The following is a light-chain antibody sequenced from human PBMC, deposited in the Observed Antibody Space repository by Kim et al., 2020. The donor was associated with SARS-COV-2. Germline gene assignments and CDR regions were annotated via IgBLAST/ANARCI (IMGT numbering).Light chain of an antibody. V-gene: IGKV3-15*01. J-gene: IGKJ2*01. CDR2: GAS. CDR1: QSVSSS. Sequence: SVAPGYRATLACRTSQSVSSSLARCQQNPGQAPRLLISGASTRATGIPARFSGSGSGTEFTLTISNLQSEDFALCYWLQYNYWPYTFGQGTRLEI. CDR3: LQYNYWPYT.